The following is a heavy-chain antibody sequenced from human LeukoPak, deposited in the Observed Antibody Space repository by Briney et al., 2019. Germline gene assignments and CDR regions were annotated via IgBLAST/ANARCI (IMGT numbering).Heavy chain of an antibody. CDR1: GYTFTSYA. Sequence: GGSLRLSCAASGYTFTSYAMHWVRQAPGQRLEWMGWINAGNGNTKYSQEFQGRVTITRDTSASAVYMELSSLRSDDMAVYYCARVVRYSSGPLTDLLPYYFDYWGQGTLVTVSS. CDR2: INAGNGNT. V-gene: IGHV1-3*03. CDR3: ARVVRYSSGPLTDLLPYYFDY. J-gene: IGHJ4*02. D-gene: IGHD6-19*01.